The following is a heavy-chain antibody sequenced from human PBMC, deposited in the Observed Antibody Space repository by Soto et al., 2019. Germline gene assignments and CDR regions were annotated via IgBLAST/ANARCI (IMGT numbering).Heavy chain of an antibody. CDR1: GGTFSSYA. J-gene: IGHJ3*02. Sequence: VASVKVSCKASGGTFSSYAISWVRQAPGQGLEWMGRIIPILGIANYAQKFQGRVTITADKSTSTAYMELSSLRSEDTAVYYCARDQEKFYDSSGYYFDAFDIWGQGTMVTV. V-gene: IGHV1-69*04. D-gene: IGHD3-22*01. CDR3: ARDQEKFYDSSGYYFDAFDI. CDR2: IIPILGIA.